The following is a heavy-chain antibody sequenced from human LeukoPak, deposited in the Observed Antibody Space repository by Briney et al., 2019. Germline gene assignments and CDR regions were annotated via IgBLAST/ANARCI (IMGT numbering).Heavy chain of an antibody. CDR3: TRPQGTPYNRFDP. D-gene: IGHD2-15*01. Sequence: PGGSLKLSCAASGFTSSDSAMHWVRQASGKGLEWVGRIRSKANNYATAYAASVKGRFTISRDDSKNTAYLQMNSLKTEDTAVYYCTRPQGTPYNRFDPWGQGTLVTVSS. V-gene: IGHV3-73*01. CDR2: IRSKANNYAT. J-gene: IGHJ5*02. CDR1: GFTSSDSA.